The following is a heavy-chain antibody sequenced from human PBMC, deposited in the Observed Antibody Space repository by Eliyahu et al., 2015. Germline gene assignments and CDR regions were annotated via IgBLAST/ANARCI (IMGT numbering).Heavy chain of an antibody. CDR1: GYTFTGYY. V-gene: IGHV1-2*02. J-gene: IGHJ6*02. Sequence: SGAEVKKPGASVKVSCKASGYTFTGYYMHWVRQAPGQGLEWMGWINLNSGGTNYAQKFQGRVTMTRDTSISTAYMELSRLRSDDTAVYYCARDHEAVTTWNVLLYYYYGMDVWGQGTTVTVSS. CDR3: ARDHEAVTTWNVLLYYYYGMDV. D-gene: IGHD4-11*01. CDR2: INLNSGGT.